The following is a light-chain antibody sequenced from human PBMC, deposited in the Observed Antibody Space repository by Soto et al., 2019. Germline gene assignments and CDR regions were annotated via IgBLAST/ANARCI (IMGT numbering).Light chain of an antibody. Sequence: AVRMTCCACAQTASTADRVTNTCRASQGISSYLAWYQQKPGKAPKLLIYAASTLQSGVPSRFSGSGSGTDFTLTFRCLQSEDFASYYCRQYLSYPRKFGQGTKVDIK. CDR3: RQYLSYPRK. CDR1: QGISSY. CDR2: AAS. J-gene: IGKJ1*01. V-gene: IGKV1-8*01.